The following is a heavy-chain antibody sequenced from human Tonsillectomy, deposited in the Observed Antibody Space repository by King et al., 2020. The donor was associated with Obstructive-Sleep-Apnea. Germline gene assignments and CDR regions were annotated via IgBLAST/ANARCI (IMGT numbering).Heavy chain of an antibody. Sequence: QLVQSGGGLVQPGGSLRLSSAASGLTFSSFWMSWVRQAQGKGLGWLANKKQEGSEKVYVDSVKGRFTFSRDNAKNSLYLQRNSLRAEDTAVYYCARMGGRYFDYWGQGTVVTVSS. CDR1: GLTFSSFW. D-gene: IGHD5-24*01. CDR3: ARMGGRYFDY. J-gene: IGHJ4*02. CDR2: KKQEGSEK. V-gene: IGHV3-7*01.